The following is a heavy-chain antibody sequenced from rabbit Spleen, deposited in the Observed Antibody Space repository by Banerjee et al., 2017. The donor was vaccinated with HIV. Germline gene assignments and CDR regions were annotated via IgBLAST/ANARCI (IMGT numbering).Heavy chain of an antibody. J-gene: IGHJ4*01. CDR2: IFACSTGTT. CDR3: ARDFDF. Sequence: QSLEESGGDLVEPGASLTLTCTASGFSFSTVYWIYWVRQAPGKGLEWIGTIFACSTGTTDYASWAKGRFTISKTSSTTVTLQMTSLTAADTATYFCARDFDFWGPGTLVTVS. CDR1: GFSFSTVYW. V-gene: IGHV1S40*01.